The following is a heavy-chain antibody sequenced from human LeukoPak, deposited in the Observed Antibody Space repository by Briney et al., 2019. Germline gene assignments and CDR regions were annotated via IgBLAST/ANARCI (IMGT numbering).Heavy chain of an antibody. CDR3: ARVPLWFGGGVDYYGMGV. V-gene: IGHV3-74*01. Sequence: GGSLRLSCAASGFTFSSYWMHWVRQAPGKGLVWVSRINSDGSSTSYADSVKGRFTISRDNAKNTLYLQMNSLRAEDTAVYYCARVPLWFGGGVDYYGMGVWGQGTTVTVSS. J-gene: IGHJ6*02. D-gene: IGHD3-10*01. CDR2: INSDGSST. CDR1: GFTFSSYW.